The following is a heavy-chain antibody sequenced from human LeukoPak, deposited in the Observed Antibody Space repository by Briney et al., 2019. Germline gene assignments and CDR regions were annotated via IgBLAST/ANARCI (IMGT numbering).Heavy chain of an antibody. D-gene: IGHD3-10*01. J-gene: IGHJ6*02. CDR1: GYTFTSYG. CDR2: IGAYNGNT. V-gene: IGHV1-18*01. CDR3: ARWFYYGSGSNYGMDV. Sequence: ASVKVSCKASGYTFTSYGISWVRQAPGQGLEWMGWIGAYNGNTNYAQKLQGRVTMTTDTSTSTAYMELRSLRSDDTAVYYCARWFYYGSGSNYGMDVWGQGTTVTVSS.